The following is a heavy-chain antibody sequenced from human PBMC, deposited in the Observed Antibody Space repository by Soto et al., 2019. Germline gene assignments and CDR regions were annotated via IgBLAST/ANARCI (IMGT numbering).Heavy chain of an antibody. CDR3: AKDEGRAEGYFDY. CDR2: ISYDGSNK. J-gene: IGHJ4*02. V-gene: IGHV3-30*18. D-gene: IGHD6-13*01. CDR1: GFTFSSYG. Sequence: QVQLVESGGGVVQPGRSLRLSCAASGFTFSSYGMHWVRQAPGKGLEWVAVISYDGSNKYYADSVKGRFTISRDNSKNTLYLQMNSLRAEDTAVYYCAKDEGRAEGYFDYWGQGTLVTVSS.